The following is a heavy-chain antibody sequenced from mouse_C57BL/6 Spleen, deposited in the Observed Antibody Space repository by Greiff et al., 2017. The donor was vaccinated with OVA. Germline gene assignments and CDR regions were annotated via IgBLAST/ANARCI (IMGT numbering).Heavy chain of an antibody. CDR3: ARGRWDY. CDR2: ISDGGSYT. CDR1: GFTFSSYA. V-gene: IGHV5-4*01. D-gene: IGHD1-1*02. J-gene: IGHJ2*01. Sequence: EVQLVESGGGLVKPGGSLKLSCAASGFTFSSYAMSWVRQTPEKRLEWVATISDGGSYTYYPDNVKGRFTISRDNAKNNLYLQMSHLKSEDTAMYYCARGRWDYWGQGTTLTVSS.